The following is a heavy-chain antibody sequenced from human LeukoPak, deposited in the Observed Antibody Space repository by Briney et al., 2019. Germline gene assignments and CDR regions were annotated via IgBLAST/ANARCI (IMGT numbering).Heavy chain of an antibody. CDR1: GFTFSSYA. CDR2: ISSSGSTI. V-gene: IGHV3-48*04. J-gene: IGHJ4*02. Sequence: GGSLRLSCAASGFTFSSYAMSWVRQAPGKGLEWVSYISSSGSTIYYADSVKGRFTISRDNAKNSLYLQMNSLRAEDTAVYYCARDGLRMATIDYWGQGTLVTVSS. CDR3: ARDGLRMATIDY. D-gene: IGHD5-24*01.